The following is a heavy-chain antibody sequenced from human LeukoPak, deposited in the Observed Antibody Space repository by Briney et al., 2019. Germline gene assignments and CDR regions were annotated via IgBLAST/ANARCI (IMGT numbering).Heavy chain of an antibody. CDR3: AREITRFGELLYPDY. Sequence: ASVKVSCKVSGYTLTELSMHWVRQAPGKGLEWMGGFDPEDGETIYAQKFQGRVTITADKSTSTAYMELSSLRSEDTAVYYCAREITRFGELLYPDYWGQGTLVTVSS. CDR2: FDPEDGET. V-gene: IGHV1-24*01. CDR1: GYTLTELS. J-gene: IGHJ4*02. D-gene: IGHD3-10*01.